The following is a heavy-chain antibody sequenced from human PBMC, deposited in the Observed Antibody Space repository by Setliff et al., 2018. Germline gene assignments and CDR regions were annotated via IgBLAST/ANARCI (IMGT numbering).Heavy chain of an antibody. Sequence: ASVKVSCKTSGYMFNSYGLSWVRQAPGQGLDWMGWISSYNGHTNYAQKFQGRITMTTDTSTNTASMELRSLRSGDTAVYFCALSSLSICSGGNCPNAFDIWGQGTMVTVSS. V-gene: IGHV1-18*01. D-gene: IGHD2-15*01. CDR2: ISSYNGHT. CDR1: GYMFNSYG. J-gene: IGHJ3*02. CDR3: ALSSLSICSGGNCPNAFDI.